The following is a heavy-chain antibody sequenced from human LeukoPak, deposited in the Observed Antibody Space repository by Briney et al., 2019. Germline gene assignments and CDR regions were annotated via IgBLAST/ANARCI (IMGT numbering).Heavy chain of an antibody. Sequence: SETLSLTCAVYGGSFSGYYWSWIRQPPGKGLEWIGEINHSGSTNYNPSLKSRVTISVDTSRNQFSLKLNSVTAADTAVYYCARARVPYNWNYYYYYYMDVWGKGTTVTVSS. J-gene: IGHJ6*03. V-gene: IGHV4-34*01. CDR3: ARARVPYNWNYYYYYYMDV. CDR2: INHSGST. CDR1: GGSFSGYY. D-gene: IGHD1-20*01.